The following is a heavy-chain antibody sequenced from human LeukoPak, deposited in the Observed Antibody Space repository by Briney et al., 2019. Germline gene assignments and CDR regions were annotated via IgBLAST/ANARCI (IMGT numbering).Heavy chain of an antibody. Sequence: GGSLRLSCAASGFTFSSYAMHWVRQAPGKGLEWVAVISYDGSNKYYADSVKGRFTISRDNSKSALYLQMNSLRAEDTAIYYCAKTSGGNYWGQGTLVIVSS. CDR3: AKTSGGNY. J-gene: IGHJ4*02. CDR1: GFTFSSYA. V-gene: IGHV3-30*04. CDR2: ISYDGSNK. D-gene: IGHD4-23*01.